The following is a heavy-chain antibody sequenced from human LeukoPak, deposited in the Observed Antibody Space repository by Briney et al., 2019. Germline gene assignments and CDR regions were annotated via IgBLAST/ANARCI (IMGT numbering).Heavy chain of an antibody. CDR3: ARDLVTVTKGFDI. V-gene: IGHV4-59*11. CDR1: DDSFSSHY. CDR2: ISYIGST. Sequence: SETLSLTCAVSDDSFSSHYWTWIRQPPGKGLEWIGYISYIGSTNYNPSLKSRVTISIDTSKNQFSLKLGSVTAADTAGYYCARDLVTVTKGFDIWGQGTMVSVSS. J-gene: IGHJ3*02. D-gene: IGHD4-17*01.